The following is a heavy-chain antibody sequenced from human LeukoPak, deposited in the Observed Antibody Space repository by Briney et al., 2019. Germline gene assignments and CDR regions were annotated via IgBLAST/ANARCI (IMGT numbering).Heavy chain of an antibody. V-gene: IGHV3-9*01. D-gene: IGHD1-26*01. CDR3: AKDPHVWESGTFDI. J-gene: IGHJ3*02. Sequence: GGSLRLSCAASGFTFDDYAMHWVRQAPGKGLEWVSGISWNSGSIGYADSVKGRFTISRDNAKNSLYLQMNSLRAEDTALYYCAKDPHVWESGTFDIWGQGTMVTVSS. CDR2: ISWNSGSI. CDR1: GFTFDDYA.